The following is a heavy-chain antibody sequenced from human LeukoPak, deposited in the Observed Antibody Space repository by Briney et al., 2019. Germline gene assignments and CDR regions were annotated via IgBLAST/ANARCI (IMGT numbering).Heavy chain of an antibody. CDR1: GFTFSSYA. J-gene: IGHJ4*02. V-gene: IGHV3-64*01. CDR2: ISSNGGST. Sequence: GGSLRLSCAASGFTFSSYAMHWVRQAPGKGLEYVSAISSNGGSTYYANSVKGRFTISRDNSKNTLYLQMNSLRADDTAVYFCAKRNLAGACDYWGQGTLVIVSS. D-gene: IGHD2/OR15-2a*01. CDR3: AKRNLAGACDY.